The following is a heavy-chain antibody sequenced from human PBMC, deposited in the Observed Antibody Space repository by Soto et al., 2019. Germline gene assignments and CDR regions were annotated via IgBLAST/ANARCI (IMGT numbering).Heavy chain of an antibody. CDR1: GGTFSSYA. J-gene: IGHJ5*02. D-gene: IGHD3-22*01. CDR2: IIPIFGTA. CDR3: ERGLSHYDSRNWFDP. Sequence: ASVKVSCKASGGTFSSYAISWVRQAPGQGLEWMGGIIPIFGTANYAQKFQGRVTITADESTSTAYMELSSLRSEDTAVYYCERGLSHYDSRNWFDPCGQGTLVTVYS. V-gene: IGHV1-69*13.